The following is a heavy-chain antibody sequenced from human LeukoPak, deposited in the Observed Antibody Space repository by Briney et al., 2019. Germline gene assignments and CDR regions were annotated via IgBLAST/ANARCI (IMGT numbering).Heavy chain of an antibody. D-gene: IGHD2-15*01. V-gene: IGHV4-4*07. Sequence: PSETLSLTCTVSGGSISSYYWSWIRQPAGKGLEWIGRIYTSGSTNYNPSFKSRVTISVDTSKNQFSLKLSSVTAADTAVYFCARETHCSGGSCYQFDSWGQGTLVTVSS. CDR2: IYTSGST. J-gene: IGHJ4*02. CDR1: GGSISSYY. CDR3: ARETHCSGGSCYQFDS.